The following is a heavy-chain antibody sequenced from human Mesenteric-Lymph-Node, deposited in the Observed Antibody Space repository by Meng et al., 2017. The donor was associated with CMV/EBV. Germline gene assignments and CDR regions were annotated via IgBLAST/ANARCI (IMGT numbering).Heavy chain of an antibody. V-gene: IGHV1-69*04. Sequence: SVKVSCKASGGTFSSYTISWVRQAPGQGLEWMGRIIPILGIANYAQKFQGRVTITADKSTSTAYMELSSLRSEDTAVYYCARDVGCSGGSCPNWFDPWGQGTLVTVSS. J-gene: IGHJ5*02. CDR1: GGTFSSYT. CDR2: IIPILGIA. CDR3: ARDVGCSGGSCPNWFDP. D-gene: IGHD2-15*01.